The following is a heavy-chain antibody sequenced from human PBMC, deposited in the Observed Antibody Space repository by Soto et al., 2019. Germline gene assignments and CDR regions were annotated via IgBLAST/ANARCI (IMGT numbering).Heavy chain of an antibody. CDR1: GGSISSGDYY. V-gene: IGHV4-30-4*01. CDR3: ARHVLLRGSGSYHFDY. J-gene: IGHJ4*02. Sequence: PSETLSLTCTVSGGSISSGDYYWSWIRQPPGKGLEWIGYIYYSGSTYYNPSLKSRVTISVDTSKNQFSLKLSSVTAADTAVYYCARHVLLRGSGSYHFDYWGQGTLVTVSS. D-gene: IGHD3-10*01. CDR2: IYYSGST.